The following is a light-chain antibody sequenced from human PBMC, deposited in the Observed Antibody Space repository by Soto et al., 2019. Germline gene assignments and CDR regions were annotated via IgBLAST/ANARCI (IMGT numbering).Light chain of an antibody. CDR1: QSVSSSY. CDR2: GAS. CDR3: HQFDSSPWA. J-gene: IGKJ1*01. V-gene: IGKV3-20*01. Sequence: VVKKSPATVSMYQGERATXSCRGSQSVSSSYLAWYQQKPGHAPRLLIYGASNRATGVPDRFSGSESETDFTLTIDRLEPEDFAVYYCHQFDSSPWAFGQGTKVDIK.